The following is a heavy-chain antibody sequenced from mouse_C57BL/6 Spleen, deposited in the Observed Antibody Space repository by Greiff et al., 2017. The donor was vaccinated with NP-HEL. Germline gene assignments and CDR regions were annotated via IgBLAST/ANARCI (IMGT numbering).Heavy chain of an antibody. J-gene: IGHJ3*01. Sequence: EVMLVESGGGLVKPGGSLKLSCAASGFTFSSYAMSWVRQTPEKRLEWVATISDGGSYTYYPDNVKGRFTISRDNAKNNLYLQMSQLKSEDTAMYYCAREGGNYDWFAYWGQGTLVTVSA. CDR2: ISDGGSYT. CDR3: AREGGNYDWFAY. CDR1: GFTFSSYA. V-gene: IGHV5-4*01. D-gene: IGHD2-1*01.